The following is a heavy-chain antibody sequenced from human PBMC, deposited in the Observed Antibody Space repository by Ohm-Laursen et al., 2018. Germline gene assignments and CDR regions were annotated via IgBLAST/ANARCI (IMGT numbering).Heavy chain of an antibody. CDR2: IYYTGST. D-gene: IGHD1-1*01. CDR1: CGSISSSNYY. Sequence: SETLSLTCTVSCGSISSSNYYWGWIRQPPGKGLEWIGSIYYTGSTYFNPSLQSRVTISVDTSKNQFSLNLSSVTAADTAMYYCARKTDWNHYYFDYWGQGTLVTVSS. J-gene: IGHJ4*02. V-gene: IGHV4-39*01. CDR3: ARKTDWNHYYFDY.